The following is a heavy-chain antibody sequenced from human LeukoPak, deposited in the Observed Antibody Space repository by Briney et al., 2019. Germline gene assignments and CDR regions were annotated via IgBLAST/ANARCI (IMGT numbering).Heavy chain of an antibody. Sequence: GGSLRLSCAASGFTFSSYSMSWVRQAPGKGLEWVSSISSSSSYIYYADSVKGRFTISRDNAKNSLYLQMNSLRAEDTAVYYCAREDNIFRYYYDSSGYPDYWGQGTLVTVSS. CDR2: ISSSSSYI. D-gene: IGHD3-22*01. V-gene: IGHV3-21*01. CDR3: AREDNIFRYYYDSSGYPDY. J-gene: IGHJ4*02. CDR1: GFTFSSYS.